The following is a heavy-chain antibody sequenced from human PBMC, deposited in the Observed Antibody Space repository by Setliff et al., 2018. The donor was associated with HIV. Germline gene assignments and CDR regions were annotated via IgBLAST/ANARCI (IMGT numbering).Heavy chain of an antibody. CDR3: ARGGYCSATSCYPFDY. CDR1: GGSFSGYY. D-gene: IGHD2-2*01. V-gene: IGHV4-34*01. Sequence: SETLSLTCAVYGGSFSGYYWSWIRQPPGKGLEWIGEINHSGSTNYNPSLKSRVTISVDTSKNQFFLKLTSVTAADTAVYYCARGGYCSATSCYPFDYWGQGTLVTVSS. CDR2: INHSGST. J-gene: IGHJ4*02.